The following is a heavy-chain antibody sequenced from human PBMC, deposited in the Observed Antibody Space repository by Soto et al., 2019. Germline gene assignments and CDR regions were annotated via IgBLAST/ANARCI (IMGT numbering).Heavy chain of an antibody. V-gene: IGHV3-30*18. CDR3: AKCPEMATAGYYYGMDV. CDR1: GFTFSSYG. J-gene: IGHJ6*02. Sequence: GGSLRLSCAASGFTFSSYGMHWVRQAPGKGLEWVAVISYDGSNKYYADSVKGRFTISRDNSKNTLYLQMNSLRAEDTAVYYCAKCPEMATAGYYYGMDVWGQGTTVTVSS. D-gene: IGHD5-18*01. CDR2: ISYDGSNK.